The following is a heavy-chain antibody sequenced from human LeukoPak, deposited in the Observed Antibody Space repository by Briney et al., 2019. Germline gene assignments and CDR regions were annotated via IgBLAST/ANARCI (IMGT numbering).Heavy chain of an antibody. J-gene: IGHJ4*02. Sequence: GRSLRLSCAASGFTFSNYGMHWVRQAPGKGLEWVAVISYDGSNKYYADSVKGRFTISRDNSKNTLYLQMNSLRAEDTAVYYCAKDSSLAAADYRGQGTLVTVSS. CDR1: GFTFSNYG. V-gene: IGHV3-30*18. CDR3: AKDSSLAAADY. D-gene: IGHD6-13*01. CDR2: ISYDGSNK.